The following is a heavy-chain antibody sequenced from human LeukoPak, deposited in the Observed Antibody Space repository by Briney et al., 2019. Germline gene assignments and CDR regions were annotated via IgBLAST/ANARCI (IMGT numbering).Heavy chain of an antibody. Sequence: PSETLSLTCTVSGGSISSYYWSWIRQPAGKGLESIGHISTSGSTNYNPSLKSRVTMSVDTSKNQFSLKLSSVTAADTAVYYCARTGGSFYFYYYMDVWGKGTTVTVSS. J-gene: IGHJ6*03. CDR2: ISTSGST. CDR1: GGSISSYY. V-gene: IGHV4-4*07. CDR3: ARTGGSFYFYYYMDV. D-gene: IGHD1-26*01.